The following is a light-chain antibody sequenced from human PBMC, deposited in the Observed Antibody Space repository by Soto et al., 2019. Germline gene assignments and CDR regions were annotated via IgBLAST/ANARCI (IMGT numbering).Light chain of an antibody. V-gene: IGLV1-40*01. CDR1: SSNIGAGSD. CDR3: NSHTSSGFRV. J-gene: IGLJ1*01. CDR2: GNT. Sequence: QSVLTQPPSVSEAPGQRVTISCTGSSSNIGAGSDVHWYQQVPGTAPKLLINGNTNRPSGVPDRFSGSKSGTSASLAITGLQAEDEADYYCNSHTSSGFRVFGTGTKLTVL.